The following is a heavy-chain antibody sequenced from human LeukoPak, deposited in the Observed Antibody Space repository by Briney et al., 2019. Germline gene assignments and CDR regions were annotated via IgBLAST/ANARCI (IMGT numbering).Heavy chain of an antibody. CDR1: GFTLSSYG. Sequence: GGSLRLSCAASGFTLSSYGMHWVRQAPGKGLEWVAFIRYDGSNKYYADSVKGRFTISRDNSKNTLYLQMNSLRAEDTAVYYCAKDPYYDSSGYYPTGYFDYWGRGTLVTVSS. CDR3: AKDPYYDSSGYYPTGYFDY. V-gene: IGHV3-30*02. D-gene: IGHD3-22*01. J-gene: IGHJ4*02. CDR2: IRYDGSNK.